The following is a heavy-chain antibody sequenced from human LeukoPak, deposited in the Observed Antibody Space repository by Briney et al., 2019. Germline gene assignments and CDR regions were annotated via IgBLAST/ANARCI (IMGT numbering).Heavy chain of an antibody. CDR2: IYTSGST. Sequence: SQTLSLTCTVSGGSISSGSYYWSWIRQPAGKGLEWIGRIYTSGSTNYNPSPKSRVTISVDTSKNQFSLKLSSVTAADTAVHYCAREDTAMEVYWGQGTLVTVSS. CDR1: GGSISSGSYY. J-gene: IGHJ4*02. CDR3: AREDTAMEVY. V-gene: IGHV4-61*02. D-gene: IGHD5-18*01.